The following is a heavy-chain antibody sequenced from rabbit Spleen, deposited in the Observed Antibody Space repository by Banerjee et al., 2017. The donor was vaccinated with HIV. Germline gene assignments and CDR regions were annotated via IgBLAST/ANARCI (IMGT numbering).Heavy chain of an antibody. D-gene: IGHD2-1*01. CDR1: GFSFSDKAV. J-gene: IGHJ4*01. Sequence: QEQLVESGGGLVKPEGSLKLSCTASGFSFSDKAVMCWVRQAPGRGLEWIACINIVTGRAVYANWASGRFTFSKASSTTVTLQMTSLTAADTATYFCARDLVAVIGWNFNLWGPGTLVTVS. V-gene: IGHV1S45*01. CDR3: ARDLVAVIGWNFNL. CDR2: INIVTGRA.